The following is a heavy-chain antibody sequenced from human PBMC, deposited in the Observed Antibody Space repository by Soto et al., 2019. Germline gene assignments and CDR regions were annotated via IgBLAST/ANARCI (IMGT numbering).Heavy chain of an antibody. CDR3: ARHVRVRYSSSWYLSRYRMDV. CDR1: VSSFTSYW. Sequence: GESLKISCKGSVSSFTSYWISWVRHMPGKGLELMGRIDASDSYTNYSPSFEGHVTISAHKSISTAYLQWSTLKASDTAMYYCARHVRVRYSSSWYLSRYRMDVWSQGTRVTVSS. V-gene: IGHV5-10-1*01. J-gene: IGHJ6*02. D-gene: IGHD6-13*01. CDR2: IDASDSYT.